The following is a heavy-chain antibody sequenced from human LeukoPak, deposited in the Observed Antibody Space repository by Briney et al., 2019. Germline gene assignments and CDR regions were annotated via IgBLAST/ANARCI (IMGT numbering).Heavy chain of an antibody. Sequence: SVKVSCKASGGTFSIYAISWVRQAPGQGLEWMGGIIPIFDTANYAQKFQGRVTITADKSTSAAYMELSSLRSEDTAVCYCARCSGSYYYYYGMDVWGKGTTVTVSS. J-gene: IGHJ6*04. D-gene: IGHD3-10*01. CDR1: GGTFSIYA. V-gene: IGHV1-69*06. CDR3: ARCSGSYYYYYGMDV. CDR2: IIPIFDTA.